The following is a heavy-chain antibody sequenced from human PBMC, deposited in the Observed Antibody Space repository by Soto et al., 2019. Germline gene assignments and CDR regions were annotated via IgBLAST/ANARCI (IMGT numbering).Heavy chain of an antibody. J-gene: IGHJ5*02. CDR2: INPGNGNT. Sequence: ASVKVSCKASGYTFTSYAMHWVRQAPGQRLEWMGWINPGNGNTKYSQKFQGRVTINPDTSKNQFSLQLKSATPEDTAIYYCARIVGGDPDHWGLGTLVTVSS. V-gene: IGHV1-3*01. CDR3: ARIVGGDPDH. CDR1: GYTFTSYA. D-gene: IGHD2-21*02.